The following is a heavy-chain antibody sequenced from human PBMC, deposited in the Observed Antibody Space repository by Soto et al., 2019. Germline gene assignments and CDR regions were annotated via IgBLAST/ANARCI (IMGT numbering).Heavy chain of an antibody. Sequence: PGGSLRLSCAASGFNFDDYSMHWVRQAPGKGLEWVSLINWDGSNTYYADSVKGRFTISRDNSRNSVYLEMNSLRTEDTSLYLCANVSIQNRWNDGLESWGKGTRVSVPS. J-gene: IGHJ4*02. CDR1: GFNFDDYS. CDR3: ANVSIQNRWNDGLES. V-gene: IGHV3-43*01. D-gene: IGHD1-1*01. CDR2: INWDGSNT.